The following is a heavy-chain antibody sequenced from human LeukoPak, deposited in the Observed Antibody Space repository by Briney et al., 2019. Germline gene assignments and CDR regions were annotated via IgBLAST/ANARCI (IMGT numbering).Heavy chain of an antibody. CDR3: ARDPIAAAGTVTWYNWFDP. CDR1: GFTFSSYG. V-gene: IGHV3-33*01. CDR2: IWYDGSNK. D-gene: IGHD6-13*01. J-gene: IGHJ5*02. Sequence: GRSLRLSCAASGFTFSSYGMHWVRQAPGKGLEWVAVIWYDGSNKYYADSVKGRFTISRDNSKNTLYLQMNSLRAEDTAVYYCARDPIAAAGTVTWYNWFDPWGQGTLVTVSS.